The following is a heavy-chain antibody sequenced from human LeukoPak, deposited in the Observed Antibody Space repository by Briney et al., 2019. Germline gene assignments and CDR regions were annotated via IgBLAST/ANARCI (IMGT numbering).Heavy chain of an antibody. V-gene: IGHV3-7*01. CDR2: IKPDGSEK. D-gene: IGHD3-16*01. CDR1: GFTFSSSW. J-gene: IGHJ4*02. Sequence: GGSLRLSCAASGFTFSSSWMSWVRQAPGKGLEWVANIKPDGSEKYYVDAVKGRLTISRDNAKNSVYLQMKSLRAEDTAVYYCARDKFGGTDYWGQGTLVTVFS. CDR3: ARDKFGGTDY.